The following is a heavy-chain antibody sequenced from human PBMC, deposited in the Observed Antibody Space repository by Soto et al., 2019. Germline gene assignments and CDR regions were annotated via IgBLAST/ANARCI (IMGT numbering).Heavy chain of an antibody. CDR2: ISYDGSKK. J-gene: IGHJ3*02. CDR3: AKASHCNKGRCSLGLIGDRAFDI. V-gene: IGHV3-30*18. CDR1: GLTFSAYG. Sequence: QARLVEAGGGVGQPGRSLRLSCEASGLTFSAYGMHWVRQAPGKGLEGVATISYDGSKKYFGDSVKGRFTISRDNSKSTLYLEMNSLRTEDTAVYYCAKASHCNKGRCSLGLIGDRAFDIWGQGTMVTVSS. D-gene: IGHD2-8*01.